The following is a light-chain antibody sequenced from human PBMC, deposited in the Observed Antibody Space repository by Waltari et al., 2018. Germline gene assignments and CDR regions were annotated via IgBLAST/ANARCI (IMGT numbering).Light chain of an antibody. CDR2: DDS. CDR3: QVWDSSSDIWV. CDR1: NIGSKS. Sequence: SYVLTPPPSVSVAPGQTARITCGGNNIGSKSVHWYQQKPGQAPVLVVYDDSDRPSGIPGRFSGSNSGNTATLTISRVEAGDEADYYCQVWDSSSDIWVFGGGTKLTVL. J-gene: IGLJ3*02. V-gene: IGLV3-21*02.